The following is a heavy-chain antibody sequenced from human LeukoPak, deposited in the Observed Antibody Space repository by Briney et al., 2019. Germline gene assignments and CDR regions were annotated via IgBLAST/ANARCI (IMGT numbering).Heavy chain of an antibody. CDR3: ARDGANWYFDL. CDR1: GGSISSYY. Sequence: SETLSLTCTVSGGSISSYYWSWIRHPPGKGLEWIGYIYYSGSTNYNPSLKSRVTISVDTSKNQFSLKLSSVTAADTAVYYCARDGANWYFDLWGRGTLVTVSS. D-gene: IGHD3-16*01. CDR2: IYYSGST. J-gene: IGHJ2*01. V-gene: IGHV4-59*01.